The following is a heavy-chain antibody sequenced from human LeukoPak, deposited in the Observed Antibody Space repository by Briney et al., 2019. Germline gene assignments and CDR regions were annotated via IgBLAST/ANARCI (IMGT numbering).Heavy chain of an antibody. CDR2: INPNSGGT. J-gene: IGHJ4*02. Sequence: GASVKVSCKASGYTFTGYYMHWVRQAPGQGLEWMGWINPNSGGTNYAQKFQGGVTMTRDTSISTAYMELSRLRSDDTAVYYCAREVMGLYYFDYWGQGTLVTVSS. V-gene: IGHV1-2*02. CDR3: AREVMGLYYFDY. CDR1: GYTFTGYY. D-gene: IGHD2-8*01.